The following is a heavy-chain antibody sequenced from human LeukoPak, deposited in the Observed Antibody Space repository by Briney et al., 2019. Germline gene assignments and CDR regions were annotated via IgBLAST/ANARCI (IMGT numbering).Heavy chain of an antibody. Sequence: SETLSLTCAVYGGSFSGYYWSWIRQPPGKGLEWIGNIYETGSTNYNPSLKSRVTISVDTSKNQFSLKLSSVTAADTAVYYCVRPDDNSFDFWGQGTMVTVSS. CDR1: GGSFSGYY. CDR3: VRPDDNSFDF. J-gene: IGHJ3*01. D-gene: IGHD3-9*01. CDR2: IYETGST. V-gene: IGHV4-34*01.